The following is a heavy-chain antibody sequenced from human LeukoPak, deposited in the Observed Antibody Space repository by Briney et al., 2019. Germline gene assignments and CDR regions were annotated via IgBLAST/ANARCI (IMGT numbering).Heavy chain of an antibody. V-gene: IGHV4-39*01. J-gene: IGHJ4*02. D-gene: IGHD3-10*01. Sequence: SETLSLTCTVSGGSISNSSYYWGWIRQPPGKGLEWIGNIYYSGSTYYNPSLKSRVTISVDTSKNQFSLKLSSVTAADTAVYYCARHPQYYYGSGRPYYFDYWGQGTLVTVSS. CDR3: ARHPQYYYGSGRPYYFDY. CDR1: GGSISNSSYY. CDR2: IYYSGST.